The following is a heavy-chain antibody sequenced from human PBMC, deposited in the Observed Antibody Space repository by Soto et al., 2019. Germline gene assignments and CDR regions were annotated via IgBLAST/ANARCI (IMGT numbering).Heavy chain of an antibody. CDR1: GGSISSGGYS. J-gene: IGHJ3*02. CDR3: ARATMVRGVRTDAFDI. CDR2: IYHSGST. V-gene: IGHV4-30-2*01. Sequence: SETLSLTGTVSGGSISSGGYSWSWIRQPPGKGLEWIGYIYHSGSTYYNPSLKSRVTISVDRSKNQFSLKLSSVTAADTAVYYCARATMVRGVRTDAFDIWGQGTMVTVSS. D-gene: IGHD3-10*01.